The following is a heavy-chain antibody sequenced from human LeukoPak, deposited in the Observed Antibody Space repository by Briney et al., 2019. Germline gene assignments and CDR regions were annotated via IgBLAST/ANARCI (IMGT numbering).Heavy chain of an antibody. CDR1: GGSISSSSYY. J-gene: IGHJ6*02. V-gene: IGHV4-39*01. CDR3: ARHLAVAGRSFYYYGMDV. CDR2: IYFSGST. Sequence: SETLSLTCTVSGGSISSSSYYWGWIRQPPGKGLEWIGSIYFSGSTYYNPSLKSRVTISVDTSKNQFSLKLTSVTAADTAVYYCARHLAVAGRSFYYYGMDVWGQGTTVTVS. D-gene: IGHD6-19*01.